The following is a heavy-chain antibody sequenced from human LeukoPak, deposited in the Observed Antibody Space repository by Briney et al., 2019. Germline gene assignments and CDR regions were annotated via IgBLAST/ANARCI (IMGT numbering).Heavy chain of an antibody. CDR3: ARAGLDSDAFDI. D-gene: IGHD3/OR15-3a*01. J-gene: IGHJ3*02. CDR2: IYYSGST. CDR1: GGSISSYY. Sequence: SETLSLTCTVSGGSISSYYWSWIRQPPGKGLEWIGYIYYSGSTNYNPSLKSRVTISVDTSKNQFSLKLSSVTAADTAVYYCARAGLDSDAFDIWAKGQWSPSLQ. V-gene: IGHV4-59*01.